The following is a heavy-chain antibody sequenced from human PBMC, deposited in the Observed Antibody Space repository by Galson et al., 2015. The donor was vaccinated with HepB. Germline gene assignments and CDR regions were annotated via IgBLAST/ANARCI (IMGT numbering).Heavy chain of an antibody. J-gene: IGHJ4*02. CDR1: GSTFSDYA. V-gene: IGHV1-3*04. Sequence: SVKVSCKASGSTFSDYAIHWVRQAPGQGLAWMGWINTGNDNTKYSRKFQGRVTLSRDTSATTAYMELSSLTSEDTAVYFCARGQGGHYSTSRYYFDYWGQGTLVTVSS. CDR2: INTGNDNT. D-gene: IGHD6-13*01. CDR3: ARGQGGHYSTSRYYFDY.